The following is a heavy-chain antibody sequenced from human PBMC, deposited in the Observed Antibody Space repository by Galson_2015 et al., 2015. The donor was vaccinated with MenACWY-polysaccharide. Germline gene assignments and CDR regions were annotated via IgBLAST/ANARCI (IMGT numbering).Heavy chain of an antibody. D-gene: IGHD6-6*01. CDR2: ISWNSGSI. J-gene: IGHJ3*02. CDR1: GFTFDDYA. CDR3: ASLSAHLAAFDI. V-gene: IGHV3-9*01. Sequence: SLRLSCAASGFTFDDYAMHWVRQAPGKGLEWVSGISWNSGSIGYADSVKGRFTISRDNAKNSLYLQMNSLRAEDTALYYCASLSAHLAAFDIWGQGTMVTVSS.